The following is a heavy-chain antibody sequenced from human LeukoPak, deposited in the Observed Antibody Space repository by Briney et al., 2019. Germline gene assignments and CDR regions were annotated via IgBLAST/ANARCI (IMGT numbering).Heavy chain of an antibody. D-gene: IGHD3-10*01. CDR2: IKEDGGEK. J-gene: IGHJ4*02. Sequence: GGSLRLSCAASGFTFSSYWMSWVRQAPGKGLEWVANIKEDGGEKYYVDSVKGRFTISRDNAKNSMFLQMNSLRAEDTAVYYCARYSAYGSGSYSPLFDYWGQGTLVTVSS. CDR1: GFTFSSYW. V-gene: IGHV3-7*01. CDR3: ARYSAYGSGSYSPLFDY.